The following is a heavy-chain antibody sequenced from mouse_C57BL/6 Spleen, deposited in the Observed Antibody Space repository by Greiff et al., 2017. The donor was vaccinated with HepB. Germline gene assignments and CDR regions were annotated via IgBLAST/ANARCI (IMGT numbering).Heavy chain of an antibody. CDR1: GFSLTSYG. D-gene: IGHD2-2*01. CDR2: IRSGGST. V-gene: IGHV2-2*01. Sequence: QVQLQQSGPGLVQPSQSLSITCTVSGFSLTSYGVHWVRQSPGKGLEWLGVIRSGGSTGYNAAFISRLSISKDNAKSQVFFKMNSLQADDTAIYYCARKDGYDVGDYWGQGTSVTVSS. J-gene: IGHJ4*01. CDR3: ARKDGYDVGDY.